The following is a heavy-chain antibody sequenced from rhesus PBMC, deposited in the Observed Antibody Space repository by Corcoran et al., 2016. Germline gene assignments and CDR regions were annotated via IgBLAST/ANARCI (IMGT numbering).Heavy chain of an antibody. CDR3: ARDKGYFDY. CDR1: GYSISSGYD. Sequence: QVQLQESGPGVVQPSETLSLTCAVSGYSISSGYDWRWIRPPPGKGLEWIGYIYGSSGSTNYNPSLKNRVTISKDTSKNQFSLKLSSVTAADTAVYYCARDKGYFDYWGQGVLVTVSS. CDR2: IYGSSGST. V-gene: IGHV4-76*01. J-gene: IGHJ4*01.